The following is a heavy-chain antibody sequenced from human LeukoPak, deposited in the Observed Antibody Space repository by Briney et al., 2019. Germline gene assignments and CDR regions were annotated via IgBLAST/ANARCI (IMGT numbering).Heavy chain of an antibody. Sequence: GGSLRLSCAASGFTFSSYGMHWVRQAPGKGLEWVAVISYDGSNKYYADSVKGRFTISRDNSKSTLYLQMNSLRAEDTAVYYCAKGVGCSSTSCLDYFQHWGQGTLVTVSS. CDR1: GFTFSSYG. CDR3: AKGVGCSSTSCLDYFQH. D-gene: IGHD2-2*01. J-gene: IGHJ1*01. V-gene: IGHV3-30*18. CDR2: ISYDGSNK.